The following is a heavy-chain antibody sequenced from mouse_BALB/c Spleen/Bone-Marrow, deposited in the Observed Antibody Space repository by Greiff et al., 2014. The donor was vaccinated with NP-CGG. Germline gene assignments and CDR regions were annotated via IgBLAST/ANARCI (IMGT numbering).Heavy chain of an antibody. CDR3: ARYGNYCYAMDY. CDR1: GFNIKDTY. D-gene: IGHD2-1*01. Sequence: VQLQQPGAELVKPGASVKLSCTASGFNIKDTYMHWVKQRPEQGLEWIGRIDPANGNTKYDPKFQGKATRTADTSSNTAYLQLSSLTSEDTAVYYCARYGNYCYAMDYWGQGTSATVSS. J-gene: IGHJ4*01. V-gene: IGHV14-3*02. CDR2: IDPANGNT.